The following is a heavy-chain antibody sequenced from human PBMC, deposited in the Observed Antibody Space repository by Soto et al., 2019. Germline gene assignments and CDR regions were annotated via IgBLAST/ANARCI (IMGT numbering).Heavy chain of an antibody. CDR3: ARDGAYSYYDILTGSHGYAFDI. J-gene: IGHJ3*02. CDR2: ISAYNGNT. V-gene: IGHV1-18*01. D-gene: IGHD3-9*01. CDR1: GYTFTSYG. Sequence: ASVKVSCKASGYTFTSYGISWVRQAPGQGLEWMGWISAYNGNTNYAQKLQGRVTMTTDTSTSTAYMELRSLRAEDTAVYYCARDGAYSYYDILTGSHGYAFDIWGQGTMVTVSS.